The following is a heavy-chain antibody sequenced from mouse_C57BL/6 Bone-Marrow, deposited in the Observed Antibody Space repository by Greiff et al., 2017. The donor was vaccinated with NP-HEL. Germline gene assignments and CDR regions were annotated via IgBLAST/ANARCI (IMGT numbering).Heavy chain of an antibody. D-gene: IGHD1-1*01. V-gene: IGHV14-4*01. CDR1: GFNIKDDY. CDR2: IDPENGDT. Sequence: EVQLQQSGAELVRPGASVKLSCTASGFNIKDDYMHWVKQRPEQGLEWIGWIDPENGDTEYASKFQGKATITAHTSSNTAYLQLSSLTSEDTAVYYCTTELRTYWGQGTLVTVSA. CDR3: TTELRTY. J-gene: IGHJ3*01.